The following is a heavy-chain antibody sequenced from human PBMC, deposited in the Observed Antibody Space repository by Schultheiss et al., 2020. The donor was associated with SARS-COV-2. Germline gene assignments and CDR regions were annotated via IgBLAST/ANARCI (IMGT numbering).Heavy chain of an antibody. Sequence: SETLSLTCTVSGGSISSGGYYWSWIRQPPGKGLEWIGYIYYSGSTYYNPSLKSRVTISVDTSKNQFSLKLSSVTAADTAVYYCAGEDYGGSYYYGMDVWGQGATVTVSS. J-gene: IGHJ6*02. V-gene: IGHV4-31*03. CDR3: AGEDYGGSYYYGMDV. CDR1: GGSISSGGYY. D-gene: IGHD4-17*01. CDR2: IYYSGST.